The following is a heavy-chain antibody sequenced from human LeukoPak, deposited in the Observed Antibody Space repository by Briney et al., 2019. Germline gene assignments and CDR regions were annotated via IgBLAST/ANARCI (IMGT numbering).Heavy chain of an antibody. CDR3: ARDPLRYFDWSMSPNMDV. CDR1: GFTFSSYW. CDR2: IKQDGSEK. V-gene: IGHV3-7*01. Sequence: PGGSLRLSCAASGFTFSSYWMSWVRQAPGKGLEWVANIKQDGSEKYYVDSVKGRFTISRDNAKNSLYLQMNSLRAEDTAVYYCARDPLRYFDWSMSPNMDVWGQGTTVTVSS. D-gene: IGHD3-9*01. J-gene: IGHJ6*02.